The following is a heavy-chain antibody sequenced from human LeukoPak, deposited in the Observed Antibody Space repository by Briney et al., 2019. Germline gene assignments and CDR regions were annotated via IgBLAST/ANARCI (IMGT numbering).Heavy chain of an antibody. CDR2: IFYSGST. J-gene: IGHJ4*02. Sequence: SETLSLTCTVSGVSISSYYWSWIRQPPGKGLEWIGYIFYSGSTYFNPSLKSRVTISVVTSKNQFSLKLSSVTAADTAVYYCARGPITIFGVVPPHFFDYWGQGTLVTVSS. D-gene: IGHD3-3*01. CDR1: GVSISSYY. V-gene: IGHV4-59*12. CDR3: ARGPITIFGVVPPHFFDY.